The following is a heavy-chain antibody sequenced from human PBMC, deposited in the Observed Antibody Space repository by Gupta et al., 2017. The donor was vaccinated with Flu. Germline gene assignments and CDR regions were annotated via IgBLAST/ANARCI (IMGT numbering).Heavy chain of an antibody. CDR2: IWYDGSNK. CDR1: GFTFSSYG. J-gene: IGHJ4*02. V-gene: IGHV3-33*01. Sequence: QVQLVESGGGVVQPGRSLRLSCAASGFTFSSYGMHWVRQAPGKGLEWVAVIWYDGSNKYYADSVKGRFTISRDNSKNTLYLQMNSLRAEDTAVYYCATEQESYSSGWKWGQGTLVTVSS. D-gene: IGHD6-19*01. CDR3: ATEQESYSSGWK.